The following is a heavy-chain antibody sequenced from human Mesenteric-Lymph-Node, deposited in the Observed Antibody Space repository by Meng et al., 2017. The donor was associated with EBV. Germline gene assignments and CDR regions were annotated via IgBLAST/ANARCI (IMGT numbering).Heavy chain of an antibody. D-gene: IGHD3-22*01. CDR1: GYTFTSYA. CDR2: INVGNGDT. V-gene: IGHV1-3*01. J-gene: IGHJ5*02. CDR3: ARDSTGDSRRFDP. Sequence: VQLVQSGAEVKTPGASVKVSCEASGYTFTSYAMHWVRQAPGQRLEWMGWINVGNGDTKYSQKFHGRVTITRDTSATTAYMELRSLTSEDTAVYYCARDSTGDSRRFDPWGQGTLVTVSS.